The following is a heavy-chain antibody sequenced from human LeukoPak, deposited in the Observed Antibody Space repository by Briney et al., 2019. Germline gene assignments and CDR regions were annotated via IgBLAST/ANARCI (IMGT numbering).Heavy chain of an antibody. CDR2: MSNSGHT. CDR1: GDSVSSGNYY. D-gene: IGHD6-19*01. Sequence: SETLSLTCTVSGDSVSSGNYYWSWIQQPPGKGLEWIGFMSNSGHTDSTPSLKSRVTISLDTSKNQFSLKLNSVTAADTAVYYCARHGSGWRFDYWGQGTLVTVSS. J-gene: IGHJ4*02. CDR3: ARHGSGWRFDY. V-gene: IGHV4-61*01.